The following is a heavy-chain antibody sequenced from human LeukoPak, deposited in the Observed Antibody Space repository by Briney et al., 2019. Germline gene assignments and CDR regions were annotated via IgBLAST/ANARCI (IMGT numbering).Heavy chain of an antibody. V-gene: IGHV3-64*01. CDR2: ISSNGGST. J-gene: IGHJ6*03. D-gene: IGHD3-3*01. CDR3: PRSGLRFNYYYMDV. CDR1: GFNFSSYA. Sequence: GGSLRLSCAASGFNFSSYAMHWVRQAPGKGLEYVSAISSNGGSTYYANSVKGRFTISRDNSKNTLYLQMGSLRAEDMAVYYCPRSGLRFNYYYMDVWGKGTTVTVSS.